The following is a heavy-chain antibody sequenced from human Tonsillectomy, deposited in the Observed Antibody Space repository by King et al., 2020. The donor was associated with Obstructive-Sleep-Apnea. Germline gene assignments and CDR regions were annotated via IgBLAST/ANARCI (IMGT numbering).Heavy chain of an antibody. Sequence: VQLQESGPGLVKPSETLSLTCTVSGYSISSGYYWGWIRQPPGKGLEWIGTIYHSGSTYYNPSLKSRVTISRDTSKNQIPLKLSSVTAADTAVYYCARDRPSGSYSYWGQGTLVTVSS. D-gene: IGHD1-26*01. V-gene: IGHV4-38-2*02. J-gene: IGHJ4*02. CDR2: IYHSGST. CDR1: GYSISSGYY. CDR3: ARDRPSGSYSY.